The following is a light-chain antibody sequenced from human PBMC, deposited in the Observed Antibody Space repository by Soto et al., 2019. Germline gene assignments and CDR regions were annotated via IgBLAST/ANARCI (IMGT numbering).Light chain of an antibody. J-gene: IGLJ1*01. CDR1: SSDVGSYNL. CDR2: EVS. Sequence: QSALTQPASVSGSPGQSITISCTGTSSDVGSYNLISWYQQYPDKAPKLMIYEVSKRPSGVSTRFSGSKSGNTASLTISGLQAEEEADYYCCSYAGSSTFYVFGSGTKLTVL. V-gene: IGLV2-23*02. CDR3: CSYAGSSTFYV.